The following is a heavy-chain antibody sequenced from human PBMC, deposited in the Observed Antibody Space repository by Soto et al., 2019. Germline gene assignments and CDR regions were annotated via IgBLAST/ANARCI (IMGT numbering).Heavy chain of an antibody. CDR1: GYTFIRYG. Sequence: QVQLVQSASEVMKPGASVKVSCKASGYTFIRYGITWVRQAPGQRLEWMGWISPYNDQTIYAQKLQGRVTMTADTSPXTXSXXLRSLKSDDTAVYYCARGGYYDNVWGKLSHYGLDVWGQGTSVTVSS. D-gene: IGHD3-16*01. CDR3: ARGGYYDNVWGKLSHYGLDV. V-gene: IGHV1-18*01. J-gene: IGHJ6*02. CDR2: ISPYNDQT.